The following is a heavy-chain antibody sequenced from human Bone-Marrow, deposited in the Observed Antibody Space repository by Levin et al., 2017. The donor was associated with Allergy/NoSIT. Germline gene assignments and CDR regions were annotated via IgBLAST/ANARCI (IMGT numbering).Heavy chain of an antibody. J-gene: IGHJ4*02. CDR1: DFTISHAG. V-gene: IGHV3-15*07. Sequence: PGGSLRLSCTASDFTISHAGVNWVRQAPRKGLEWVGHIRSKSEGGTIDYSPSVKGRFTISRDDSQNKGFLQMTSLQIDDTAMDYCVTGEEVAGSKDKETTVTGRFTISRPDPHTQVFLHMPSLQFDDTSMYYCVTGEDVAWSTYDATMYFLDSWGQGTLVTVSS. CDR3: VTGEEVAGSKDKETTVTGRFTISRPDPHTQVFLHMPSLQFDDTSMYYCVTGEDVAWSTYDATMYFLDS. CDR2: IRSKSEGGTI. D-gene: IGHD6-19*01.